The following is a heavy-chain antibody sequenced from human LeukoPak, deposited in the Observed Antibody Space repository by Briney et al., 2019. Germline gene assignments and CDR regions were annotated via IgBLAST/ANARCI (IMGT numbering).Heavy chain of an antibody. J-gene: IGHJ4*02. Sequence: GGSLRLPCAASGFTFSSYAMSWVRQAPGKGLEWVSAISGSGGGTYYADSVKGRFTISRDNSKNTLYLQMNSLRAEDTAVYYCAKDSWGLRCSDYWGQGTLVTVSS. CDR3: AKDSWGLRCSDY. CDR1: GFTFSSYA. D-gene: IGHD4-17*01. V-gene: IGHV3-23*01. CDR2: ISGSGGGT.